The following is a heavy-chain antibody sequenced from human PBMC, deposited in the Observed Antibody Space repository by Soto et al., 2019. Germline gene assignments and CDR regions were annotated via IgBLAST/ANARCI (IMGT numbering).Heavy chain of an antibody. D-gene: IGHD2-15*01. CDR1: GFTFNNYY. Sequence: EVQLVESGGGVVQPGGSLRLSCAASGFTFNNYYMVWVRQAPGRGLEWVANINEDGSAKYYVDSVKGRFTISRDNAKSYLYLQINSLRAEDTATYYCGRGFGGTHWGQGSLVTVSS. CDR2: INEDGSAK. J-gene: IGHJ4*02. CDR3: GRGFGGTH. V-gene: IGHV3-7*05.